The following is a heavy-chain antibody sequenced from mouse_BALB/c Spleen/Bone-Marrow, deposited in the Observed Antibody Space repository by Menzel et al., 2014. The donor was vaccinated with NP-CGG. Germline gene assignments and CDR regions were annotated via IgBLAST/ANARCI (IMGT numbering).Heavy chain of an antibody. CDR2: IYPGDGDT. J-gene: IGHJ2*01. Sequence: QVQLQQSGAELVRPGSSVKISCKASGYAFSSYWMNWVKQRPGQGLEWIGQIYPGDGDTNYNGKFKGKATLTADKSSTTAYMQLISLTSDDSAVYFCTKRGYYYGSSYVHYWVQRTTLTVSS. D-gene: IGHD1-1*01. V-gene: IGHV1-80*01. CDR1: GYAFSSYW. CDR3: TKRGYYYGSSYVHY.